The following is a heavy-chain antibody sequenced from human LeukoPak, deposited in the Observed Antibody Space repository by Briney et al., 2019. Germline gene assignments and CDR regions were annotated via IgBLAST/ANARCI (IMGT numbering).Heavy chain of an antibody. CDR2: IDPSDSYT. V-gene: IGHV5-10-1*01. D-gene: IGHD2/OR15-2a*01. CDR1: GYSFTSYW. Sequence: GESLKISCKGSGYSFTSYWISWVRQMPGKGLEWMGRIDPSDSYTNYSPSFQGHITLSADKSISTAYLQWSSLKASDTAMYYCATGQNIGQADYWGQGTLVTVSS. CDR3: ATGQNIGQADY. J-gene: IGHJ4*02.